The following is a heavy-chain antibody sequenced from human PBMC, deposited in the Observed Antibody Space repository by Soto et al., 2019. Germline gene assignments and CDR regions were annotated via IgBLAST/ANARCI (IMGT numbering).Heavy chain of an antibody. Sequence: GGSLRLSCAASGFTFSDHYMDWVRQAPGKGLEWVGRTRNKANSYTTEYAASVKGRFTISRDDSKNSLYLQMNSLKTEDTAVYYCARGKGSLGVAEYHQHWGQGTLVTVSS. CDR2: TRNKANSYTT. CDR1: GFTFSDHY. J-gene: IGHJ1*01. CDR3: ARGKGSLGVAEYHQH. D-gene: IGHD2-8*01. V-gene: IGHV3-72*01.